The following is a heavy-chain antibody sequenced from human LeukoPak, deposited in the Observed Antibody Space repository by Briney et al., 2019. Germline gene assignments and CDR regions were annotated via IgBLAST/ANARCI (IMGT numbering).Heavy chain of an antibody. V-gene: IGHV3-23*01. D-gene: IGHD1-1*01. CDR3: AKGQELDDGVFDS. J-gene: IGHJ5*01. CDR1: GLTFSNAW. CDR2: IRSNGDTT. Sequence: GGSLRLSCAASGLTFSNAWMSWVRQAPGKGLEWVSSIRSNGDTTYNADSVKGRFTISRDNSKNTLYLQMNRLRVEDTAIYYCAKGQELDDGVFDSWGQGTLVTVSS.